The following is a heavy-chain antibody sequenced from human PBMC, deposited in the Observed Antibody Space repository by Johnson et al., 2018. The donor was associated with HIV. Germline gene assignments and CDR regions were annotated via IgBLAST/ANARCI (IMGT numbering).Heavy chain of an antibody. CDR1: GFTFSSYA. V-gene: IGHV3-30*02. CDR3: AKAYSAVVGDALDI. D-gene: IGHD3-22*01. Sequence: VQLVESGGGVVQPGRSLRLSCAASGFTFSSYAMHWVRQAPGKGLEWVAFIRYDGSKKYYADSVKGRFTISRDNSKNTLYLQMNSLRAEDTAVYYCAKAYSAVVGDALDIWGQGTMVTVSS. J-gene: IGHJ3*02. CDR2: IRYDGSKK.